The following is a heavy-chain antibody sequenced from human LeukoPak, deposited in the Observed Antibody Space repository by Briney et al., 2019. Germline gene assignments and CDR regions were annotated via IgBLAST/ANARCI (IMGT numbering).Heavy chain of an antibody. Sequence: ASVRVSCKVSGYTLTQLSMHWVRQAPGKGLEWMGGFDPEDGETNYAQKFQGRVTMTEDTSTDTAYMELSSLRSDDTAVYYCATDSGTYFLFWGQGTLVTVSS. CDR1: GYTLTQLS. CDR3: ATDSGTYFLF. J-gene: IGHJ4*02. CDR2: FDPEDGET. D-gene: IGHD1-26*01. V-gene: IGHV1-24*01.